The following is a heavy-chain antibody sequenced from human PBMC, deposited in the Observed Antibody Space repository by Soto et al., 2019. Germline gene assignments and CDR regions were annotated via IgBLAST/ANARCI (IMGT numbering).Heavy chain of an antibody. CDR2: IYYSGST. CDR3: ARNSQQLVPGENWFDP. J-gene: IGHJ5*02. V-gene: IGHV4-39*01. Sequence: SETLSLTCTVSGGSISSSSYYWGWIRQPPGKGLEWIGSIYYSGSTYYNPSLKSRVTISVDTSKNQFSLKLSSVTAADTAVYYCARNSQQLVPGENWFDPWGQGTLVTVSS. D-gene: IGHD6-13*01. CDR1: GGSISSSSYY.